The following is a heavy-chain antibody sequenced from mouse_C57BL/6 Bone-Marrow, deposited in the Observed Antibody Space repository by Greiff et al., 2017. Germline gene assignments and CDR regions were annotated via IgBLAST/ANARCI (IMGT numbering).Heavy chain of an antibody. D-gene: IGHD2-3*01. V-gene: IGHV1-18*01. Sequence: EVQLQQSGPELVKPGASVKIPCKASGYTFTDYNMDWVQQSHGKSLEWIGDINPNNGGTIYNQKFKGKATLTVDKSSSTAYMELRSLTSEDTAVYYCARSDGYLPLYYAMDYWGQGTSVTVSS. J-gene: IGHJ4*01. CDR2: INPNNGGT. CDR1: GYTFTDYN. CDR3: ARSDGYLPLYYAMDY.